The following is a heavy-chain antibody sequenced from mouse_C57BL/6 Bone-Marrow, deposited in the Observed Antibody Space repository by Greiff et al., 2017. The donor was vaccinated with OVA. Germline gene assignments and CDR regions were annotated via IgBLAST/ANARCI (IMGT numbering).Heavy chain of an antibody. CDR3: TTDYGSRFAY. D-gene: IGHD1-1*01. J-gene: IGHJ3*01. CDR1: GFNIKADY. CDR2: IDPENGDT. V-gene: IGHV14-4*01. Sequence: VQLKQSGAELVRPGASVKLSCTASGFNIKADYMHWVKQRPEQGLEWIGWIDPENGDTEYASKFQGKATISADTASNTAYMQLSSLTSEDTAVYYCTTDYGSRFAYWGQGTLVTVSA.